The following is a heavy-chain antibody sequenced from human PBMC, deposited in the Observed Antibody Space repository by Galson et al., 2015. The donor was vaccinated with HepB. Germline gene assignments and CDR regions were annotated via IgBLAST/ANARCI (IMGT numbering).Heavy chain of an antibody. CDR1: GGSISSGDYY. J-gene: IGHJ4*02. CDR3: ARALLYGGQGTFDY. D-gene: IGHD4-23*01. V-gene: IGHV4-30-4*01. CDR2: IYYSGKT. Sequence: TLSLTCTVSGGSISSGDYYWSWIRQPPGKGLEWIGYIYYSGKTYYNPSLKSRVTISVDTSKNHFSLKVTSVTAADTAVYYCARALLYGGQGTFDYWGQGLLVTVSS.